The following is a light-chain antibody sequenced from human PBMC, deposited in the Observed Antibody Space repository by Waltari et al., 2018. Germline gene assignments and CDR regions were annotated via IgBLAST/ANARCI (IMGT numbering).Light chain of an antibody. V-gene: IGLV2-8*01. CDR3: TSNAGTTVV. CDR2: ELS. J-gene: IGLJ1*01. Sequence: QSALTQPPSASGSPGQSVPISCTGTSSDIGLNNYVSWYQQHPGKAPKLIIYELSNPPSGVTDRFSGSKSGNTASLTVSGLQPEDEADYYCTSNAGTTVVFGSGTKVTVL. CDR1: SSDIGLNNY.